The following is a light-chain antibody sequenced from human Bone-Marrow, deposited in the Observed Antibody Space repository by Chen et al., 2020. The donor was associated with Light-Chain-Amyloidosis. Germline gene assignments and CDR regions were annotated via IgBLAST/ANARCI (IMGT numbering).Light chain of an antibody. CDR3: QGWDRSSDRPV. J-gene: IGLJ3*02. CDR1: NIGSTS. CDR2: DDS. V-gene: IGLV3-21*02. Sequence: SYVLTQPSSVSVAPGQTATIACGGNNIGSTSVHWYQQTPGQAPLLVVYDDSDRPSGLPERLSGSNSGNTATLTISRVEAGDEADYSCQGWDRSSDRPVFGGGTKLTVL.